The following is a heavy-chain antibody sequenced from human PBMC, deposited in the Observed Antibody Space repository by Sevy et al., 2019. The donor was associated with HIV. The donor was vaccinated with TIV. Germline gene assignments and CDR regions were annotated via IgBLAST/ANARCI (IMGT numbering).Heavy chain of an antibody. CDR1: GYTFTNYG. J-gene: IGHJ4*02. Sequence: ASVKVSCKASGYTFTNYGISWVRQAPGQGLEWMGWISAYNGNTNDAQSLQGRVTMTTDTSTNTAYMELRSLRSDDTAVYFCAKDRGYCSVGNCYSDSWGQGTLVTVSS. CDR3: AKDRGYCSVGNCYSDS. V-gene: IGHV1-18*04. CDR2: ISAYNGNT. D-gene: IGHD2-15*01.